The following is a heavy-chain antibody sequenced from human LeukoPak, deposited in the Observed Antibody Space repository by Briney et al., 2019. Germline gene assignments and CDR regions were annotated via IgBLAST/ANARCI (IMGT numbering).Heavy chain of an antibody. CDR1: GFTFSNAW. J-gene: IGHJ4*02. D-gene: IGHD6-19*01. Sequence: GGSLRLSCAASGFTFSNAWMSWVRQAPGKGLEWVGRIKSKTDGGTTDYAAPVKGRFTISRDDSKNTLYLQMNSLKTEDTAVYYCITDPDIGTGYSSGWYIDYWGQGTLVTVSS. V-gene: IGHV3-15*01. CDR2: IKSKTDGGTT. CDR3: ITDPDIGTGYSSGWYIDY.